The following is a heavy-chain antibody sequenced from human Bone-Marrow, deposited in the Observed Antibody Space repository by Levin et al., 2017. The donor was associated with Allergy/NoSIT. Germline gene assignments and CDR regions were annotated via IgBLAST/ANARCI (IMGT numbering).Heavy chain of an antibody. CDR2: IFPGDSDT. J-gene: IGHJ4*02. D-gene: IGHD3-10*02. Sequence: KVSCEGSGYSFPNYWIGWVRQMPGKGLEWMGIIFPGDSDTRYSPSFQSQVTISADKSINTAYLQWNSLRASDTAIYYCVRQLWGRTWRNAVTTFGPGFWGQGTLVTVSS. V-gene: IGHV5-51*01. CDR3: VRQLWGRTWRNAVTTFGPGF. CDR1: GYSFPNYW.